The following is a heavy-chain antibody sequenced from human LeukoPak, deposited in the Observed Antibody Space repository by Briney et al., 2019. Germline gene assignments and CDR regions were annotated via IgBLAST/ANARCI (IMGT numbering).Heavy chain of an antibody. D-gene: IGHD3-16*02. V-gene: IGHV4-34*01. CDR3: ARHGPQEYYDYVWGSYRYVSGWFDP. CDR2: INHSGST. Sequence: SETLSLTCAVYGGSFSGYYWSWIRQPPGKGLEWIGEINHSGSTNYNPSLKSRVTISVDTSKNQFSLKLSSVTAADTAVYYCARHGPQEYYDYVWGSYRYVSGWFDPWGQGTLVTVSS. CDR1: GGSFSGYY. J-gene: IGHJ5*02.